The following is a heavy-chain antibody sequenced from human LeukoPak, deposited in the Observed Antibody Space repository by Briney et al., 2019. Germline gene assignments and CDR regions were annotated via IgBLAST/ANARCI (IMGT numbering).Heavy chain of an antibody. CDR1: GYTFTGYY. V-gene: IGHV1-2*02. CDR3: ARDQPTPMTTVTTNWFDP. J-gene: IGHJ5*02. D-gene: IGHD4-17*01. CDR2: INPNSGGT. Sequence: ASVKVSCKASGYTFTGYYVHWVRQAPGQGLEWMGWINPNSGGTNYAQKFQGRVTMTRDTSISTAYMELSRLRSDDTAVYYCARDQPTPMTTVTTNWFDPWGQGTLVTVSS.